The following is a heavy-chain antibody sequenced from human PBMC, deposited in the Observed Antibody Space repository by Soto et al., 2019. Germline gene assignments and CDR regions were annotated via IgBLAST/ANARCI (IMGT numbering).Heavy chain of an antibody. CDR3: TRDLSIFLFDY. CDR2: IIPIFGNI. Sequence: ASVKVSCKASGGTFSSYAISWVRQAPGQGLEWMGGIIPIFGNIKYAQKLQGRVTMTTDTSTSTAYMELRSLRSDDTAVYYCTRDLSIFLFDYWGQGTLVTVSS. CDR1: GGTFSSYA. D-gene: IGHD3-9*01. J-gene: IGHJ4*02. V-gene: IGHV1-18*01.